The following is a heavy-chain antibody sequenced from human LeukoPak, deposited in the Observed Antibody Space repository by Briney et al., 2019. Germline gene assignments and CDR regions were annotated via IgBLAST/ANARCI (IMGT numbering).Heavy chain of an antibody. J-gene: IGHJ4*02. CDR1: GFTFSSYG. CDR2: IRQDGSEK. V-gene: IGHV3-7*01. Sequence: RGSLRLSCAASGFTFSSYGMSWVRQVPGKGLEWVANIRQDGSEKYYVASVRGRFTISRDNAKNSLYLQMNSLRREDTAVYYCARLADYDSSGYFDYWGQGTLVTVSS. D-gene: IGHD3-22*01. CDR3: ARLADYDSSGYFDY.